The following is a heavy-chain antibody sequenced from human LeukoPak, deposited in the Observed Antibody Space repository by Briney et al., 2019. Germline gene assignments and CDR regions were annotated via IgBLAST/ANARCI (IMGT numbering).Heavy chain of an antibody. J-gene: IGHJ4*02. CDR3: ARDGGLWVSAHWGDS. CDR1: DSPFSSYT. Sequence: GGPLEPPCAASDSPFSSYTWGWVGQAPGKGWKWFSPITTSDGNTYYADSVKGRFTVSRDNSKNTLYLQMNSLRAEDTAVYYCARDGGLWVSAHWGDSWGRGTLVTVSS. CDR2: ITTSDGNT. D-gene: IGHD7-27*01. V-gene: IGHV3-23*01.